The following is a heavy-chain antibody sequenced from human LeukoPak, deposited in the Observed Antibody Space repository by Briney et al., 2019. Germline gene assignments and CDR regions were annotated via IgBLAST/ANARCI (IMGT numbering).Heavy chain of an antibody. J-gene: IGHJ4*02. CDR3: ARDRRLDY. V-gene: IGHV3-7*01. Sequence: GGSLRLSCAAPGFTFSSYWMSWVRQAPGKGLEWVADIKQDGSEKYYVDSVKGRFTISRDNAKNSLYLQMNSLRAEDTAVYYCARDRRLDYWGQGTLVTVSS. CDR2: IKQDGSEK. CDR1: GFTFSSYW.